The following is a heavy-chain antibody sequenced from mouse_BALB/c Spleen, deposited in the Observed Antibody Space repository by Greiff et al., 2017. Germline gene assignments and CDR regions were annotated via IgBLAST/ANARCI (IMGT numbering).Heavy chain of an antibody. V-gene: IGHV5-6*02. D-gene: IGHD2-14*01. CDR2: ISSGGSYT. CDR1: GFTFSSYG. CDR3: ARRDYRGYAMDY. J-gene: IGHJ4*01. Sequence: EVMLVESGGDLVKPGGSLKLSCAASGFTFSSYGMSWVRQTPDKRLEWVATISSGGSYTYYPDSVKGRFTISRDNAKNTLYLQMSSLKSEDTAMYYCARRDYRGYAMDYWGQGTSVTVSS.